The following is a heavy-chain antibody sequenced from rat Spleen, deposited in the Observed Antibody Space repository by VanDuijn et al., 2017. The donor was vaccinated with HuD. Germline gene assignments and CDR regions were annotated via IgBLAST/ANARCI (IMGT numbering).Heavy chain of an antibody. V-gene: IGHV5-20*01. Sequence: EVQLVESGGGLVQPGRSLKLSCAASGFTFSDYYMAWVRQAPTKGLEWVASISYDGGSTYYRDSVKGRFTISRDNAKSSLYLQMDSLRSEDTATYYCTTSIRRNLFGYYDGTYYGDYFDYWGQGVMVTVSS. J-gene: IGHJ2*01. CDR1: GFTFSDYY. CDR2: ISYDGGST. D-gene: IGHD1-12*02. CDR3: TTSIRRNLFGYYDGTYYGDYFDY.